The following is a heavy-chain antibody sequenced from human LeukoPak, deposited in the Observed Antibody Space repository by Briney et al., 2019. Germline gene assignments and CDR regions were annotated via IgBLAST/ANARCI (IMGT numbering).Heavy chain of an antibody. J-gene: IGHJ6*03. D-gene: IGHD4-11*01. CDR2: ISSSSSTI. CDR1: GFTFSSYS. V-gene: IGHV3-48*01. Sequence: PGGSLRLSCAASGFTFSSYSMNWVRQAPGKGLEWVSYISSSSSTIYYADSVKGRFTISRDNAKNSLYLQMNSLRAEDTAVYYCARAVRLQNYYYYYMDVWGKGTTVTVSS. CDR3: ARAVRLQNYYYYYMDV.